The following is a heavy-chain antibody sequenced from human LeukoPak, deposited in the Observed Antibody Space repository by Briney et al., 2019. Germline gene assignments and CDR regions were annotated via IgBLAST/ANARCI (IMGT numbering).Heavy chain of an antibody. CDR2: ISGDGTRT. D-gene: IGHD3-16*01. J-gene: IGHJ4*02. CDR3: AKWPEGAMDYFDY. Sequence: GGSLRLSCAASGFTFSSYAMSWARQAPVKVLEWVSAISGDGTRTYYADSVKGRFTISRDNSKNTLYLEMSSLRVEDTAIYYCAKWPEGAMDYFDYWGQGTLVTVSS. CDR1: GFTFSSYA. V-gene: IGHV3-23*01.